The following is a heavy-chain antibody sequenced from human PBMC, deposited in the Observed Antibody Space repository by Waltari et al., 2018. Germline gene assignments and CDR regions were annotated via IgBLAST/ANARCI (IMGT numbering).Heavy chain of an antibody. CDR3: ARAIAAAGTLVR. D-gene: IGHD6-13*01. Sequence: QVQLQESGPGLVKPSETLSLTCTVSGGSISSHYWSWIRQPPGKGLEWIGYIYYSGSTNYNPSLKSRVTISVDTSKNQFSLKLSSVTAADTAVYYCARAIAAAGTLVRWGQGTLVTVSS. J-gene: IGHJ4*02. V-gene: IGHV4-59*11. CDR1: GGSISSHY. CDR2: IYYSGST.